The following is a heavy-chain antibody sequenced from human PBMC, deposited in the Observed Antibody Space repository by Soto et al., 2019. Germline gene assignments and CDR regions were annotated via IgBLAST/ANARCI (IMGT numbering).Heavy chain of an antibody. J-gene: IGHJ4*02. D-gene: IGHD3-3*01. Sequence: EVQLLESGGGLVQPGGSLRLSCAASGFTFSRYAMNWVRQAPGKGLEWVSGISGSGGSTYYADSVKGRFTISRDNSKNTLYLQINSLRADDTAVYYCAKSPNYDFWSEIDYWGQGTLVTVSS. CDR1: GFTFSRYA. CDR3: AKSPNYDFWSEIDY. CDR2: ISGSGGST. V-gene: IGHV3-23*01.